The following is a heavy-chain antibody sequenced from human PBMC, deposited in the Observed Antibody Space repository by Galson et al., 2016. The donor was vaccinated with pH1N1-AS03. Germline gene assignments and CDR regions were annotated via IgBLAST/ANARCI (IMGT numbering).Heavy chain of an antibody. D-gene: IGHD2/OR15-2a*01. CDR3: AKGGIYNREGLGGS. J-gene: IGHJ5*02. V-gene: IGHV3-23*01. CDR1: GFTFSGYA. CDR2: VSTNGRRT. Sequence: SLRLSCAASGFTFSGYAMNWVRQAPGKGLVWVSGVSTNGRRTFHADSVKGRFTISRDNSKNTLYLQMNSLRVEDAAVYYCAKGGIYNREGLGGSWGQGTLVAVSS.